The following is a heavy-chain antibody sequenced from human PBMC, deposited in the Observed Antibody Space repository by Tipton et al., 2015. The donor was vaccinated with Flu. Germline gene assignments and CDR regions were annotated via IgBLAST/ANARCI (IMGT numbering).Heavy chain of an antibody. CDR2: IYYSGST. V-gene: IGHV4-39*01. Sequence: TLSLTCTVSGGSISSSSYYWGWIRQPPGKGLEWIGGIYYSGSTYYNPSLKSRVTISVDTSKNQFSLKLSSVTAADTAVYYCATKEVSYCSGGSCYSYYFDYWGQGTLVTVSS. CDR3: ATKEVSYCSGGSCYSYYFDY. J-gene: IGHJ4*02. D-gene: IGHD2-15*01. CDR1: GGSISSSSYY.